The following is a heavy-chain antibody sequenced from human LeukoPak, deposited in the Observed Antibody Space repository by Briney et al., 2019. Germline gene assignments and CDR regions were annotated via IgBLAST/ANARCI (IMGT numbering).Heavy chain of an antibody. V-gene: IGHV1-2*02. J-gene: IGHJ4*02. Sequence: ASVKVSCKASGYTFPDYYIHWVRHAPGQGLDWMGWINPNSGGTNFAQRFQGRVTMTRDTSISTAYMELSRLRSDDSAVYFCARGSFNFWSGDSPPFCCDFGYWGQGTLVTVSS. CDR3: ARGSFNFWSGDSPPFCCDFGY. D-gene: IGHD3-3*01. CDR1: GYTFPDYY. CDR2: INPNSGGT.